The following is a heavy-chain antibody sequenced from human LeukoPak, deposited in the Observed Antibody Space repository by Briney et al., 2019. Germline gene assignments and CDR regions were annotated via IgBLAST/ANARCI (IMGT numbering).Heavy chain of an antibody. Sequence: ASVKVSCKASGYTFTSYGISWVRQAPGQGLEWMGWISAYNGNTNYAQKLQGRVTMTRDTSTSTVYMELSSLRSEDTAVYYCARARRDGYNLQFDYWGQGTLVTVSS. CDR1: GYTFTSYG. J-gene: IGHJ4*02. CDR3: ARARRDGYNLQFDY. D-gene: IGHD5-24*01. V-gene: IGHV1-18*01. CDR2: ISAYNGNT.